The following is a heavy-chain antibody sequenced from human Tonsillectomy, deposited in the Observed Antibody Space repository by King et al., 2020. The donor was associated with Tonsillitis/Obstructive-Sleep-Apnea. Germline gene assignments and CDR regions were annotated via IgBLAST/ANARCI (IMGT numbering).Heavy chain of an antibody. J-gene: IGHJ4*02. V-gene: IGHV3-21*01. CDR1: GFTFSSYS. D-gene: IGHD3-3*01. Sequence: EVQLVESGGGLVKPGGSLRLSCAASGFTFSSYSMNWVRQAPGKGLEWVSSISSSSSYIYYADSVKCRFTISRDNAKNSLYLQMNSLRAEDTAVYYCARDYDFWSGYYDYWGQGTLVTVSS. CDR2: ISSSSSYI. CDR3: ARDYDFWSGYYDY.